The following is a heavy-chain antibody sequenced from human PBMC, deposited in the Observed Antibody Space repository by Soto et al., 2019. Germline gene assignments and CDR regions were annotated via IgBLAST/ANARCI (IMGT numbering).Heavy chain of an antibody. V-gene: IGHV3-30*04. CDR2: TSSDGRDN. CDR1: GFTFSSYV. D-gene: IGHD2-21*02. CDR3: ARTYDCAKTDCYRAFDM. J-gene: IGHJ3*02. Sequence: GGSLRLSCAASGFTFSSYVMHWVRQAPGTGPEWVAATSSDGRDNVYADSVRGRFTISRDNSKNTMYLQMNGLRTEDAAVYYCARTYDCAKTDCYRAFDMWGQGTMVTVSS.